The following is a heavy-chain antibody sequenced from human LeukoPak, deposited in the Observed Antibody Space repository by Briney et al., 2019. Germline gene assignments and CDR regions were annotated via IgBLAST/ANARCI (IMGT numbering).Heavy chain of an antibody. V-gene: IGHV3-30*02. J-gene: IGHJ4*02. CDR1: GFTFSSYG. D-gene: IGHD6-6*01. CDR2: IRYDGSNK. CDR3: ATISLLEYSSSSMGFDY. Sequence: PGGSLRLSCAASGFTFSSYGMHWVRQAPGKGLEWVAFIRYDGSNKYYADSVKGRFTISRDNSKNTLYLQMNSLRAEDTAVYYCATISLLEYSSSSMGFDYWGQGTLVTVSS.